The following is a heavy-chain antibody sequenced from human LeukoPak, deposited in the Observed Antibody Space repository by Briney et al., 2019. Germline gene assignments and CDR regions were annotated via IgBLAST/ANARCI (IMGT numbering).Heavy chain of an antibody. Sequence: PGGSLRLSCAASGFTFDDYTMHWVRQAPGKSLEWVSLITWDSGTTYYKDSVKGRFTISRDNSKNSLYLQMNSLRTEDTALYYCAKDLWSSGRNYFDYWGQGTLVTVSS. CDR1: GFTFDDYT. CDR2: ITWDSGTT. V-gene: IGHV3-43*01. J-gene: IGHJ4*02. CDR3: AKDLWSSGRNYFDY. D-gene: IGHD6-19*01.